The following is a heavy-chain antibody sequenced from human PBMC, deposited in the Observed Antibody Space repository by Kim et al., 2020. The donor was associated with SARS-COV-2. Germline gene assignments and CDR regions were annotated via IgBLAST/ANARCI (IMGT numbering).Heavy chain of an antibody. CDR1: GFTFSSYA. V-gene: IGHV3-64D*06. CDR2: ISSNGGST. J-gene: IGHJ4*02. D-gene: IGHD3-10*01. Sequence: GGSLRLSCSASGFTFSSYAMHWVRQAPGKGLEYVSAISSNGGSTYYADSVKGRFTISRDNSKNTLYLQMSSLRAEDTAVYYCVKGGVTMVRGVSQWGQGTLVTVSS. CDR3: VKGGVTMVRGVSQ.